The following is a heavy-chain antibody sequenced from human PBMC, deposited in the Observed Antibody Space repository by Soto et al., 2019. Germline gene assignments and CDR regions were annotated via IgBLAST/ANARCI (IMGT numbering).Heavy chain of an antibody. V-gene: IGHV3-30*09. CDR3: AKDSIPYSSSYDLDH. D-gene: IGHD6-6*01. CDR1: GFAFSRFA. CDR2: ISYDGTTK. Sequence: QLVESGGGVVQPGGSLRLSCAASGFAFSRFALHWLRQAPGKGLEWVALISYDGTTKYYPDAVKGRFAISRDNSNNTLYLQMSSLRAEDTARYYCAKDSIPYSSSYDLDHWGRGALVTVSS. J-gene: IGHJ4*02.